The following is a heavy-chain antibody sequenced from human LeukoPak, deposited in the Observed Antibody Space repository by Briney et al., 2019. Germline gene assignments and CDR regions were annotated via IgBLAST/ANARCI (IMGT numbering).Heavy chain of an antibody. J-gene: IGHJ4*02. V-gene: IGHV1-18*01. D-gene: IGHD3-3*01. CDR1: GYIFASYG. CDR2: TSVYSGNT. CDR3: ARDAHDLLSGYM. Sequence: ASVKVSCKTSGYIFASYGISWVRQAPGQGLEWMGWTSVYSGNTYYGKKFQGRVPMTTDTSTSTGYMELRSLRSDDTAVYYCARDAHDLLSGYMWGQGTLVTVSS.